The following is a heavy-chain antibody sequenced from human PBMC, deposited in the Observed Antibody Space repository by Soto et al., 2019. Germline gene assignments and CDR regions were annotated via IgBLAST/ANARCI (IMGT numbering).Heavy chain of an antibody. Sequence: PSETLSLTCNTSGGSITSSGSAWGWIRQSPGKGLEWIGTIDYSGNIYYIPSLKSRITISVDTSKNQISLKLSSVTAADTAVYYCVRHIHNQGFEYYFDSWGQGTLVTVS. CDR1: GGSITSSGSA. CDR3: VRHIHNQGFEYYFDS. V-gene: IGHV4-39*01. D-gene: IGHD1-1*01. J-gene: IGHJ4*02. CDR2: IDYSGNI.